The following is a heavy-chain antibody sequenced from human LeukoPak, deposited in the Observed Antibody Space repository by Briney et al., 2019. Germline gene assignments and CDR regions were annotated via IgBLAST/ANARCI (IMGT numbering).Heavy chain of an antibody. CDR1: GYTFTSYG. V-gene: IGHV1-18*01. D-gene: IGHD5-12*01. CDR3: ARDRPVATMIYYYYYMDV. Sequence: ASVKVSCKASGYTFTSYGISWVRQAPGQGLEWMGWISAYNGDTNYAQKLQGRVTMTTDTSTSTAYMELRSLRSDDTAVYYCARDRPVATMIYYYYYMDVWGKGTTVTVSS. J-gene: IGHJ6*03. CDR2: ISAYNGDT.